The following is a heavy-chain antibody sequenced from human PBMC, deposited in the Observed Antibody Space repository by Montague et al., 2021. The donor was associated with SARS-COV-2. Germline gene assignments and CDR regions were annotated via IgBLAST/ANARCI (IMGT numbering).Heavy chain of an antibody. Sequence: ETLSLTCAVYGGSLSGYYWAWIRQTPAKGLEWIGEINHSGSTNYNPSLKSRLTISVDTSKKQFSLKLNSTTAADTAVYYCARGADYDFWSGFLRYKWFDPWGLGTPVTVSS. CDR1: GGSLSGYY. CDR3: ARGADYDFWSGFLRYKWFDP. J-gene: IGHJ5*02. D-gene: IGHD3-3*01. V-gene: IGHV4-34*01. CDR2: INHSGST.